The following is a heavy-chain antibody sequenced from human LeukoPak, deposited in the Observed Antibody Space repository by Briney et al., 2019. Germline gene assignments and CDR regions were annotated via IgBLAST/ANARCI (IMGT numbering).Heavy chain of an antibody. J-gene: IGHJ4*02. CDR1: GGSFSGYY. Sequence: SETLSLTCAVYGGSFSGYYWSWIRQPPGKGLEWIGEINHSGSTNYNPSLKSRVTISVDTSKNQFSLKLSSVTAADTAAYYCASSVWGSYRAYFDYWGQGTLVTVSS. CDR2: INHSGST. CDR3: ASSVWGSYRAYFDY. D-gene: IGHD3-16*02. V-gene: IGHV4-34*01.